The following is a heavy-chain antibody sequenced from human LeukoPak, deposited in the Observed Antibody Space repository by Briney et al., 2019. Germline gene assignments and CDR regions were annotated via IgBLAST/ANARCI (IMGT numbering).Heavy chain of an antibody. J-gene: IGHJ1*01. D-gene: IGHD2-2*02. V-gene: IGHV1-69*05. CDR2: IIPIFGTA. CDR3: AKGSGYCSSTSCYTGEYFQH. Sequence: ASVKVSCKASGGTFSSYAISWVRQAPGQGLEWMGGIIPIFGTANYAQKFQGRVTITTDESTSTAYMELSSLRSEDTAVYYCAKGSGYCSSTSCYTGEYFQHWGQGTLVTVSS. CDR1: GGTFSSYA.